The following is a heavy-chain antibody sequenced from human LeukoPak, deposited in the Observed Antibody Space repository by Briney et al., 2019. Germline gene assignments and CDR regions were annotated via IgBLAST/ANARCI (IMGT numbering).Heavy chain of an antibody. Sequence: GGSLRLSCAASGFTFSDYAMTWVRQAPGKGLQWVSLISDSGGSAYYADSVKGRFTVSRDNSKATLYLQMNSLRADDTAVYFCAKRGSSWSYFDYWGQGTLVTVSS. CDR2: ISDSGGSA. V-gene: IGHV3-23*01. J-gene: IGHJ4*02. CDR3: AKRGSSWSYFDY. CDR1: GFTFSDYA. D-gene: IGHD6-13*01.